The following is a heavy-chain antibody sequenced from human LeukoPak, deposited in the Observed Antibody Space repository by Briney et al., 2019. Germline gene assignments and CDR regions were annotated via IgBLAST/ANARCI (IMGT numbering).Heavy chain of an antibody. CDR3: ARSAYCGADCHAFDV. CDR1: GGSFSKYG. D-gene: IGHD2-21*01. Sequence: SVKVSCKASGGSFSKYGITWVRQAPGQGLEWMGGIMFTFGTTKYAQRFQGRVTISADETKSPAYMEVSSLRSKDTDVYYCARSAYCGADCHAFDVWGQGTMVIVSS. J-gene: IGHJ3*01. V-gene: IGHV1-69*13. CDR2: IMFTFGTT.